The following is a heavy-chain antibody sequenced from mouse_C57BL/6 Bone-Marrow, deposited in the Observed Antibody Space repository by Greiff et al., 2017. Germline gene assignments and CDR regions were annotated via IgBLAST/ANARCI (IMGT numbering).Heavy chain of an antibody. J-gene: IGHJ3*01. CDR3: ARSVITSFAY. CDR2: IDPSDSYT. V-gene: IGHV1-59*01. Sequence: QVQLQQPGAELVRPGTSVKLSCKASGYTFTSYWMHWVQQRPGQGLEWIGVIDPSDSYTNYNQKFKGKATLTVDTSSSTAYMQLSSLTSEDSAVYYCARSVITSFAYWGQGTLVTVSA. CDR1: GYTFTSYW. D-gene: IGHD1-1*01.